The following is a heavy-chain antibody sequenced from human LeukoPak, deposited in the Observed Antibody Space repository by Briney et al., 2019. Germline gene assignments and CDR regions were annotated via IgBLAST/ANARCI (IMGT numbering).Heavy chain of an antibody. J-gene: IGHJ1*01. D-gene: IGHD4-23*01. V-gene: IGHV3-30-3*01. Sequence: GRSLRLSCAAFGFTFSSYTLHWVRQAPGKGLEWVAIISFDGSNKYSADSVKGRFTISRDNSKNTLFLQMNSLRAEDTAVYYCARSSGYGANSNFQHWGQGTLVTVSS. CDR1: GFTFSSYT. CDR2: ISFDGSNK. CDR3: ARSSGYGANSNFQH.